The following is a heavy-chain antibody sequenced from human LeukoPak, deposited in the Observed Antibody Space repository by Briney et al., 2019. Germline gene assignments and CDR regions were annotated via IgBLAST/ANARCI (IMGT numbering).Heavy chain of an antibody. Sequence: SGPALVKPTQTLTLTCTFSGFSLSTTGVCVTWIRQPPGKTLEWLARPDWNDAKYYNRSLKTRLTISKDTSKDQVVLTMTNVDPLDTATYYCARSPNIRSGDYGGYFDYWGQGTLVTVSS. D-gene: IGHD4-17*01. CDR3: ARSPNIRSGDYGGYFDY. J-gene: IGHJ4*02. CDR2: PDWNDAK. V-gene: IGHV2-70*11. CDR1: GFSLSTTGVC.